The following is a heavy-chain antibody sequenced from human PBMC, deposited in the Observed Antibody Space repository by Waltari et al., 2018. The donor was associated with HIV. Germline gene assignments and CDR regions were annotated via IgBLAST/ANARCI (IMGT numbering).Heavy chain of an antibody. CDR1: GFTFSSYA. Sequence: EVQLLESGGGLVQPGGSLRLSCAASGFTFSSYAMSWVRQATGKGLEWVSDISGSGLSTQYTDSVKGRFTISRDTSTTTLYLQMNNLRAEDTALYYCTRGADTLSSGSHDYWGQGTLVTVSS. J-gene: IGHJ4*02. V-gene: IGHV3-23*01. CDR3: TRGADTLSSGSHDY. D-gene: IGHD6-19*01. CDR2: ISGSGLST.